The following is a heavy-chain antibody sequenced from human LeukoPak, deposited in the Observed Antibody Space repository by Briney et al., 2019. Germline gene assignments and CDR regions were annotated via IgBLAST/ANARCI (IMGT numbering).Heavy chain of an antibody. CDR3: AKGTAPSRTGAFDI. Sequence: GGALRLSFAASGFTFSSYAMSWVRPAPGEGLEWASAISGSGGSTYYADSVKGRFTISRDNSKNTLYLQMNSLRAEDTAVYYCAKGTAPSRTGAFDIWGQGTMVTVSS. CDR1: GFTFSSYA. V-gene: IGHV3-23*01. J-gene: IGHJ3*02. CDR2: ISGSGGST. D-gene: IGHD1/OR15-1a*01.